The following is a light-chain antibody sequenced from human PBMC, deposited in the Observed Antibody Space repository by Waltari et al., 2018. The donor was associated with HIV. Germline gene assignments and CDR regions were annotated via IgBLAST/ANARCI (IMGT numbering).Light chain of an antibody. CDR1: SSNIGSHP. Sequence: QSVLTQPLSASGTPGPRVNLSCSGGSSNIGSHPVNWYRQFPGKAPKLLIYTNIQRPSGVPDRFSGSKSGTSASLAISGLQSEDEADFYCAVWDDSLRSVLFGGGTRLTVL. J-gene: IGLJ3*02. CDR2: TNI. CDR3: AVWDDSLRSVL. V-gene: IGLV1-44*01.